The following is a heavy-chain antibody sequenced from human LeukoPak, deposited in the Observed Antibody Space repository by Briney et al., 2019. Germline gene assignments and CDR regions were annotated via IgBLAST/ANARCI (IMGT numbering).Heavy chain of an antibody. CDR2: IYESGTT. CDR1: GESLNSYY. CDR3: ARGAWATRLGS. D-gene: IGHD2-15*01. V-gene: IGHV4-34*01. Sequence: PSQTLSLTCAVYGESLNSYYWSWVPQPPGGGLEWIGEIYESGTTEYNPSLKSRVTISMVPSKQQFSLSLSSVTAADTAVYYCARGAWATRLGSWGLGTPVIVSS. J-gene: IGHJ4*02.